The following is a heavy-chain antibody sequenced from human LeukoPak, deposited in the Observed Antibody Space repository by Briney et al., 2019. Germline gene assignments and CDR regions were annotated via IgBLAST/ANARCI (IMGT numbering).Heavy chain of an antibody. V-gene: IGHV3-64*01. Sequence: GGSLRLSCAASGFTFSSYAMHWVRQAPGKGLKYVSAISSNGGSTYYANSVKGRFTISRDNSKNTLYLQMGSLRAEDMAVYYCARGRVDFDYWGQGTLVTVSS. CDR3: ARGRVDFDY. CDR2: ISSNGGST. J-gene: IGHJ4*02. CDR1: GFTFSSYA.